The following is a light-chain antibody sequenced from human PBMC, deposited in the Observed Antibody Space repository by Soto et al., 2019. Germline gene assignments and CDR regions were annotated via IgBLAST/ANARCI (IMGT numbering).Light chain of an antibody. CDR3: SSYATSSTYV. J-gene: IGLJ1*01. V-gene: IGLV2-14*03. CDR1: NSDVGGYNT. CDR2: EVS. Sequence: QSVLTQPSSVSGSPGQSITISCTGTNSDVGGYNTVSWYQQHPGKAPKLMIYEVSNRPSGVSDRFSGSRSGNTATLIISGLQAEDEADYYCSSYATSSTYVFGSGTKVTVL.